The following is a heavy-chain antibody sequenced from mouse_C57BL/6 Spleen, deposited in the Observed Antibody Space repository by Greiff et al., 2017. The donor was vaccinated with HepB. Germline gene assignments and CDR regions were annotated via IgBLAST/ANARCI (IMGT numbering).Heavy chain of an antibody. D-gene: IGHD1-1*01. CDR3: ASITTVGLWDFDY. J-gene: IGHJ2*01. CDR2: INPNYGTT. Sequence: VQLQQSGPELVKPGASVKISCKASGYSFTDYNMNWVKQSNGKSLEWIGVINPNYGTTSYNQKFKGKATLTVDQASSTAYMQLNSLTSEDSAVYYCASITTVGLWDFDYWGQGTTHTVAS. CDR1: GYSFTDYN. V-gene: IGHV1-39*01.